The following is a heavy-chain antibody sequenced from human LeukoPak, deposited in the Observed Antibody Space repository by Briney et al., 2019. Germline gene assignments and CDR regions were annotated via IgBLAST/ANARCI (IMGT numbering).Heavy chain of an antibody. CDR3: ARGGTMTTVPL. CDR1: GGPISSYY. V-gene: IGHV4-59*08. J-gene: IGHJ4*02. D-gene: IGHD4-17*01. Sequence: ASETLSLTCTVSGGPISSYYWSWIRQPPGKGLEWIGYIFYSGSTNYNPSLKSRVTISVDTSKNQFSLKLSSVTAADTAVYYCARGGTMTTVPLWGQGTLVTVSS. CDR2: IFYSGST.